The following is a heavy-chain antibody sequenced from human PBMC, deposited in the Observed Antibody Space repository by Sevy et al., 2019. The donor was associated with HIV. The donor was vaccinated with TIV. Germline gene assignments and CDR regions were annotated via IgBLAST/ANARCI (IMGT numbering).Heavy chain of an antibody. CDR2: IRSKADSYAT. D-gene: IGHD2-2*01. V-gene: IGHV3-73*01. CDR3: ATPTMTSLDYFDY. J-gene: IGHJ4*02. CDR1: GFTFSGSV. Sequence: GGSLRLSCAASGFTFSGSVIYWVRQPSGKGLEWVGRIRSKADSYATAYAASVKGRFTISRDDSKNTAFLQMNVLKTEDTAVYHCATPTMTSLDYFDYWGQGTLVTVSS.